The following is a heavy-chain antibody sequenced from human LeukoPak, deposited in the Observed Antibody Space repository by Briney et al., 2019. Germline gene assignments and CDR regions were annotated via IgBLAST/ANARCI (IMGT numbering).Heavy chain of an antibody. CDR2: INHSGST. J-gene: IGHJ4*02. CDR1: GGSFSGYY. V-gene: IGHV4-34*01. CDR3: ARAGTFGELSPEHFDY. D-gene: IGHD3-10*01. Sequence: PSETLSLTCAVYGGSFSGYYWSWIRQPPGKGLEWIGEINHSGSTNYNPSLKSRVTISVDTSKNQFSLQLNSVTPEDTAVYYCARAGTFGELSPEHFDYWGQGTLVTVSS.